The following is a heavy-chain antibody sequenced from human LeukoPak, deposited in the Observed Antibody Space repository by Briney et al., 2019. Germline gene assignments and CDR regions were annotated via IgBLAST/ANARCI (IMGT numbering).Heavy chain of an antibody. CDR1: GYTLTVFS. CDR2: FDPEDGET. Sequence: ASVKVSCKVSGYTLTVFSMHWVRQAPGKGLEWMGGFDPEDGETIYAQELQGRVTMTKDTSTDTAYMELSSLRSEDTAVYYCATWYYYDSSDYYLADYWGQGTLVTVSS. CDR3: ATWYYYDSSDYYLADY. J-gene: IGHJ4*02. D-gene: IGHD3-22*01. V-gene: IGHV1-24*01.